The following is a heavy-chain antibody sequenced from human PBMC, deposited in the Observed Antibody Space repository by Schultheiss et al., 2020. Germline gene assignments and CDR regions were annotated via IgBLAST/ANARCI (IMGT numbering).Heavy chain of an antibody. Sequence: GESLKISCAASGFPFGSYGMHWVRQAPSKGLEWVAVIWHDGTKNYYADSVKGRFTISRDNSKNTLYLQMNSLRAEDTAVYYCAKDLGFSGWSIRGFDYYYGMDVWGQGTTVTVSS. CDR1: GFPFGSYG. J-gene: IGHJ6*02. CDR3: AKDLGFSGWSIRGFDYYYGMDV. CDR2: IWHDGTKN. V-gene: IGHV3-30*02. D-gene: IGHD6-19*01.